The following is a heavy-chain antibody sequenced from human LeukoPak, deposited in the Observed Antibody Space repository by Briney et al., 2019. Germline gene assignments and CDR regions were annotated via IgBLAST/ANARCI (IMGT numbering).Heavy chain of an antibody. CDR2: ISSSSSYI. Sequence: GGSLRLSCAASGFTFSSYAMSWVRQAPGKGLEWVSSISSSSSYIYHADSVKGRFTISRDNAKNSLYLQMNSLRAEDTAVYYCARDSSGGSNDAFDIWGQGTMVTVSS. CDR3: ARDSSGGSNDAFDI. J-gene: IGHJ3*02. D-gene: IGHD2-15*01. V-gene: IGHV3-21*01. CDR1: GFTFSSYA.